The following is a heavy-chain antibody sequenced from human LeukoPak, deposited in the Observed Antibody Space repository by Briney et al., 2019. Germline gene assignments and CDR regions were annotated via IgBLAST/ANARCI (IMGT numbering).Heavy chain of an antibody. J-gene: IGHJ4*02. Sequence: SETLSLTCAVSGYSISSGYYWGWIGQPPGKGLEGIGSFYHSGSTYYNPSLKSRGTISVDTSKNQVSLKLSSVTAADTAVYYCARERDYVWGSYRPKVDYWGQGTLVTVSS. CDR2: FYHSGST. V-gene: IGHV4-38-2*02. CDR3: ARERDYVWGSYRPKVDY. D-gene: IGHD3-16*02. CDR1: GYSISSGYY.